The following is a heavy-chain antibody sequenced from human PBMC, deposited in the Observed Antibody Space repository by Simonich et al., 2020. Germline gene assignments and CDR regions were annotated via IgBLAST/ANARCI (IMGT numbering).Heavy chain of an antibody. CDR2: IYHSGST. CDR1: GYSISSGYY. V-gene: IGHV4-38-2*01. CDR3: ARVGYSNYYYYGMDV. Sequence: QVQLQESGPGLVKPSETLSLTCAFSGYSISSGYYWGWIRQPPGKGLELMGSIYHSGSTYYNPSLKSRVTISVDTSKNQFSLKLSSVTAADTAVYYCARVGYSNYYYYGMDVWGQGTTVTVSS. J-gene: IGHJ6*02. D-gene: IGHD6-13*01.